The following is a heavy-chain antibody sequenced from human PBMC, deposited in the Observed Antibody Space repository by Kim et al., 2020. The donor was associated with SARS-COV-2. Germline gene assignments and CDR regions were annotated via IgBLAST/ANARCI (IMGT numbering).Heavy chain of an antibody. V-gene: IGHV3-15*01. CDR1: GFTFSNAW. J-gene: IGHJ5*02. CDR3: TTDPSEPIVVVVAAMFDP. CDR2: IKSKTDGGTT. D-gene: IGHD2-15*01. Sequence: GGSLRLSCAASGFTFSNAWMSWVRQAPGKGLEWVGRIKSKTDGGTTDYAAPVKGRFTISRDDSKNTLYLQMNSLKTEDTAVYYCTTDPSEPIVVVVAAMFDPWGQGTLVTVSS.